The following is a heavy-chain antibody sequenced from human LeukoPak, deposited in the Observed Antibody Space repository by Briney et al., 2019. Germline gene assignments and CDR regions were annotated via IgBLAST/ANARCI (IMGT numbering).Heavy chain of an antibody. V-gene: IGHV3-15*01. CDR2: IKSKTDGGTT. Sequence: GVSLRLSCAASEFTFNNACMIWVRQAPGKGLEWVGHIKSKTDGGTTEYAGPVNGKFTISRDDANNTLYHQVKSLRADGTAVYYYERGGTYGYSSKRHFWGGNYYFDYWGQGSLVTVSS. D-gene: IGHD2-2*01. J-gene: IGHJ4*02. CDR1: EFTFNNAC. CDR3: ERGGTYGYSSKRHFWGGNYYFDY.